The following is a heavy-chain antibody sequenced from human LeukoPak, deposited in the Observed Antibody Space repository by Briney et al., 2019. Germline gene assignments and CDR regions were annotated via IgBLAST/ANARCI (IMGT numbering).Heavy chain of an antibody. V-gene: IGHV1-24*01. Sequence: GASVKVSCKVSGYTLTELSMHWVRQAPGKGLEWMGGFDPEDGETIYAQKFQGRVTMTEDTSTDTAYMELSSLRSEDTAVYYCARDPERWGSIVGYFDYWGQGTLVTVSS. CDR2: FDPEDGET. J-gene: IGHJ4*02. D-gene: IGHD5-24*01. CDR3: ARDPERWGSIVGYFDY. CDR1: GYTLTELS.